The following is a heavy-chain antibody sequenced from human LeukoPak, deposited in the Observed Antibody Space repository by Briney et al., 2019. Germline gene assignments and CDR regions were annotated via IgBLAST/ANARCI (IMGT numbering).Heavy chain of an antibody. Sequence: SETLSLTCAVSGGSISSSNWWSWVRQPPGKGLEWIGEIYHSGSTNYNPSLKSRVTISVDKSKNQFSLKLSSVTAADTAVYYCARRGNYGSGSLYYFDYWGQGTLVTVSS. CDR1: GGSISSSNW. CDR2: IYHSGST. J-gene: IGHJ4*02. CDR3: ARRGNYGSGSLYYFDY. V-gene: IGHV4-4*02. D-gene: IGHD3-10*01.